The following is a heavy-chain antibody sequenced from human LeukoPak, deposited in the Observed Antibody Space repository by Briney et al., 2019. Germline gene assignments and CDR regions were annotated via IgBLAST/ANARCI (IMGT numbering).Heavy chain of an antibody. D-gene: IGHD6-19*01. Sequence: GGSLRLSCAASGFTFSDYYMSWIRQAPGKGLEWVSYIVISGSSIYSLDSVKGGFTISRENAKNSLYLQMNSLRAEDTAVYYCARSTYSSGWYFDYWGQGTLVTVSS. CDR2: IVISGSSI. V-gene: IGHV3-11*01. CDR1: GFTFSDYY. J-gene: IGHJ4*02. CDR3: ARSTYSSGWYFDY.